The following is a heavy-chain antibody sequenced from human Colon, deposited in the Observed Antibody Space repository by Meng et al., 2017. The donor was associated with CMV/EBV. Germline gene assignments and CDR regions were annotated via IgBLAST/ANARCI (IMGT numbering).Heavy chain of an antibody. D-gene: IGHD1-26*01. CDR1: GFTFSDYY. CDR3: AREGGAKRFDS. CDR2: ISYNSGIST. J-gene: IGHJ4*02. V-gene: IGHV3-11*06. Sequence: QVRVVESGGGLVKHGGSLRLSCAASGFTFSDYYIHWIRQAPGKGLEWISYISYNSGISTQYIDSVKGRFTISRDDAKNSVYLQMNSLRVEDTAVYYCAREGGAKRFDSWGQGTLVTVSS.